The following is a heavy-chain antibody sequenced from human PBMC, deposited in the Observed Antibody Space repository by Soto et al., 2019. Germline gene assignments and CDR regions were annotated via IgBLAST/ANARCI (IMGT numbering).Heavy chain of an antibody. Sequence: PGGSLRLSCAASGFTFSSYEMNWVRQAPGKGLEWVSYISSSGSTIYYADSVKGRLTISRDNAKNSLYLQMNSLRAEDTAVYYCAREKYYDFWSGPIYGMDVWGQGTTVTVSS. D-gene: IGHD3-3*01. CDR1: GFTFSSYE. CDR2: ISSSGSTI. J-gene: IGHJ6*02. V-gene: IGHV3-48*03. CDR3: AREKYYDFWSGPIYGMDV.